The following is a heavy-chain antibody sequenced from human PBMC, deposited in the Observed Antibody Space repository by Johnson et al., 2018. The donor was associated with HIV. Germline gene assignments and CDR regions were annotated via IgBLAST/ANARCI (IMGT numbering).Heavy chain of an antibody. Sequence: VQLVESGGGLVQPGGSLRLSCAASGFSFSNYWMSWVRQAPGKGLEWVANIHEDGSELYYADSVKGRFTISRDNSKNTLYLQMNSLRAEDTAVYYCATFDAFDIWGQGTMVTVSS. CDR3: ATFDAFDI. CDR2: IHEDGSEL. CDR1: GFSFSNYW. V-gene: IGHV3-7*01. J-gene: IGHJ3*02.